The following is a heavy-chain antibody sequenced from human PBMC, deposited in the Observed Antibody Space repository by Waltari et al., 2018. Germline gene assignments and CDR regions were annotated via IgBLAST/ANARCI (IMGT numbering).Heavy chain of an antibody. D-gene: IGHD2-15*01. CDR2: IKSKTDGGTT. Sequence: EVQLVESGGGLVKPGGSLRLSCAASGFTFSNAWMSWVRQAPGKGLEWVGRIKSKTDGGTTDYAAHVKGRFTISRDDSKNTLYLQMNSLKTEDTAVYYCTTGSVGGWYYYMDVWGKGTTVTVSS. CDR1: GFTFSNAW. V-gene: IGHV3-15*01. J-gene: IGHJ6*03. CDR3: TTGSVGGWYYYMDV.